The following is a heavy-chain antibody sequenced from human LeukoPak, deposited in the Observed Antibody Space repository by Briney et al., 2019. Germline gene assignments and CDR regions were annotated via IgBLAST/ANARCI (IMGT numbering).Heavy chain of an antibody. J-gene: IGHJ4*02. CDR1: GGTFSSYA. CDR2: IIPILGIA. Sequence: SVKVSCKASGGTFSSYAISWVRQAPGQGLGWMGRIIPILGIANYAQKFQGRVTITADKSTSTAYMELSSLRSEDTAVYYCARDGGLGIAAAGSFDYWGQGTLVTVSS. D-gene: IGHD6-13*01. CDR3: ARDGGLGIAAAGSFDY. V-gene: IGHV1-69*04.